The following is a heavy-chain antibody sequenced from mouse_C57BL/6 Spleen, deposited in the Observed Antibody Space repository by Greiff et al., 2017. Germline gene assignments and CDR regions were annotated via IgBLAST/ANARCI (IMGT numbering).Heavy chain of an antibody. J-gene: IGHJ3*01. CDR1: GYSITSDY. Sequence: EVHLVESGPGLAKPSQTLSLTCSVTGYSITSDYWYWIRKLPGNKLEYMGYISYSGSTYYNPYLKSRISLTRDTSKNQYYLQLNSVPTEDTATYYCARSSGYVAWFAYWGQGTLVTVSA. CDR2: ISYSGST. CDR3: ARSSGYVAWFAY. D-gene: IGHD3-2*02. V-gene: IGHV3-8*01.